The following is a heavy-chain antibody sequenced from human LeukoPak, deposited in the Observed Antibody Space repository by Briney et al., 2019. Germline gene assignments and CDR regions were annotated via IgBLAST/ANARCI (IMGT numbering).Heavy chain of an antibody. Sequence: GGSLRLPCTASGFPLRRYGMNWVRQAPGKGLEWVSYISSSGTNIHYADSVKGRFTVSRDNAKSSLFLQMNSLRVEDTGVYYCVREKDTCHGDCSDFWGRGPVVSVSS. V-gene: IGHV3-48*03. CDR2: ISSSGTNI. D-gene: IGHD2-21*02. CDR3: VREKDTCHGDCSDF. CDR1: GFPLRRYG. J-gene: IGHJ1*01.